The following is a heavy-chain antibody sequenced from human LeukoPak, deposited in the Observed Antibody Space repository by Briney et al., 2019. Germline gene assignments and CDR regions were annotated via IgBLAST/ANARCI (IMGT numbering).Heavy chain of an antibody. Sequence: PSETLSLTCTVSDGSVSSASDYWSWIRQPPGKGLEWIGYIYYSGSTNYNPSLESRVTISVDASKNQFSLKLTSVTAADTAVYYCARARYANAWYAFDIWGHGTMVTVSS. D-gene: IGHD2-2*01. CDR3: ARARYANAWYAFDI. V-gene: IGHV4-61*01. CDR1: DGSVSSASDY. CDR2: IYYSGST. J-gene: IGHJ3*02.